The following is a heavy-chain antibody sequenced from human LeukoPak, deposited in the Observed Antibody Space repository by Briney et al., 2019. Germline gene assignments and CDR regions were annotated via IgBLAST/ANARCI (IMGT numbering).Heavy chain of an antibody. CDR1: GFTFSSYA. CDR3: AKDRSIILWFGELLGY. V-gene: IGHV3-23*01. Sequence: PGRSLRLSRAASGFTFSSYAMSWVRQAPGKGLEWVSAISGSGGSTYYADSVKGRFTISRDNSKNTLYLQMNSLRAEDTAVYYCAKDRSIILWFGELLGYWGQGTLVTVSS. CDR2: ISGSGGST. D-gene: IGHD3-10*01. J-gene: IGHJ4*02.